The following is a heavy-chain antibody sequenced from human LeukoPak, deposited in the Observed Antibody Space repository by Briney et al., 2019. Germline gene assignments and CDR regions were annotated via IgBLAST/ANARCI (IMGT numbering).Heavy chain of an antibody. CDR3: ASETSATTFGY. V-gene: IGHV1-24*01. D-gene: IGHD4-17*01. CDR2: FDPEDDER. J-gene: IGHJ4*02. Sequence: ASVKVSCKASGYTFTDYYMHWVRQPPGKGLEWMGGFDPEDDERIYAQKFQGRVTMTEDTSTDTAYMELSSVRSEDTAVYYCASETSATTFGYWGQGTLVTVSS. CDR1: GYTFTDYY.